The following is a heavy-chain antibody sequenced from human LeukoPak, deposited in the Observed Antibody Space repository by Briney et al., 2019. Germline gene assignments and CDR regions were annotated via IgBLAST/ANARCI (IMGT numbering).Heavy chain of an antibody. CDR1: GFTFRDYG. V-gene: IGHV3-30*02. CDR2: VQSNVSSK. D-gene: IGHD2-2*01. Sequence: GGSLTLTCAASGFTFRDYGMYWVRQAPGKGLEWVAYVQSNVSSKHYADSVKGRFTISRDNFQNTLYLEMNYLRGEDTAVYFCAKPSPGPMSNYFVFWAPRPRVTVSS. CDR3: AKPSPGPMSNYFVF. J-gene: IGHJ4*02.